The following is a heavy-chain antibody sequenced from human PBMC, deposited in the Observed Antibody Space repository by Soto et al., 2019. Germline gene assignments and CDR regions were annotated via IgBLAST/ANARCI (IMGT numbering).Heavy chain of an antibody. D-gene: IGHD5-18*01. CDR2: INPNGGST. CDR3: ANSVDSPMAFAF. CDR1: CNTFTHYY. V-gene: IGHV1-46*01. Sequence: GASVKVSCKASCNTFTHYYMHWVRQAPGQGLEWMGIINPNGGSTTYAQRFRAGFTMTRDTSTSTVYMELSSLRSEDSAVYYCANSVDSPMAFAFWGQGTLVTVSS. J-gene: IGHJ4*02.